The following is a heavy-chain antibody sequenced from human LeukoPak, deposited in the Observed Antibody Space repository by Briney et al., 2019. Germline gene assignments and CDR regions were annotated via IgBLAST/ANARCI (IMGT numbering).Heavy chain of an antibody. V-gene: IGHV3-9*01. D-gene: IGHD2-2*02. Sequence: GRSLRLSCAASGFTFDDYAMHWVRQAPGKGLEWVSGISWNSGSIGYADSVKGRFTISRDNAKNSLYLQMNSLRAEDTALYYCAKGRCSSTSCYIDYWDQGTLVTVSS. CDR2: ISWNSGSI. J-gene: IGHJ4*02. CDR3: AKGRCSSTSCYIDY. CDR1: GFTFDDYA.